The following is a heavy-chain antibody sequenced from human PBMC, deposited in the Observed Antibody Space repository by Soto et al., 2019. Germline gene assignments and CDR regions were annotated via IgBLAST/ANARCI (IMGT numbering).Heavy chain of an antibody. J-gene: IGHJ6*02. V-gene: IGHV3-21*01. CDR2: ISSSSSYI. D-gene: IGHD6-13*01. CDR3: ARDADSSSWYGYYYYYGMDV. Sequence: GGSLILSCAASGFTFSSYSVNWVRQAPGKGLEWVSSISSSSSYIYYADSVKGRFTISRDNAKNSLYLQMNSLRAEDTAVYYCARDADSSSWYGYYYYYGMDVWGQGTTVTVSS. CDR1: GFTFSSYS.